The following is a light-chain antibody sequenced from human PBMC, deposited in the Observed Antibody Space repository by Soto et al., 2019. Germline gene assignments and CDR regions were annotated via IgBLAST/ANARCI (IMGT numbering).Light chain of an antibody. CDR2: SNN. V-gene: IGLV1-44*01. CDR1: SSNIGSNT. Sequence: QSVLTQPPSASGTHGQRVTISCSGSSSNIGSNTVNWYQQLPGTAPKLLIYSNNQRPSGVPDRFSGSKSGTSASLAISGLQSEDEADYYCAGWDDSLNGWVFGGGTKVTVL. J-gene: IGLJ3*02. CDR3: AGWDDSLNGWV.